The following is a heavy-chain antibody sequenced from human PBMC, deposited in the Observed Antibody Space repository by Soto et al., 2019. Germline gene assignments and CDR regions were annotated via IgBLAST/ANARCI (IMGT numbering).Heavy chain of an antibody. V-gene: IGHV4-34*01. CDR3: ARGRVAVAGTTYNWFDP. CDR2: INHSGST. J-gene: IGHJ5*02. CDR1: GGSFSGYY. Sequence: SETLSLTCAVYGGSFSGYYWSWIRQPPGKGLEWIGEINHSGSTNYNPSLKSRVTISVDTSKNQFSLKLSSVTAADTAVYYCARGRVAVAGTTYNWFDPWGQGTLVTVSS. D-gene: IGHD6-19*01.